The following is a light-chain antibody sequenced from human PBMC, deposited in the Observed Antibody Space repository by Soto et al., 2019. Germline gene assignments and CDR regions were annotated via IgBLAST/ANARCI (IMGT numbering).Light chain of an antibody. CDR1: SSDVGNYKY. V-gene: IGLV2-14*01. J-gene: IGLJ1*01. CDR3: FSYTSDV. Sequence: QSVLTQPASVSGSPGQSITTSCTGTSSDVGNYKYVSWYQQHPGKAPKLMSYEVSNRPSGVSNRFSGSKSGNTASLTISGLQAEDETDYYCFSYTSDVFGTGTKVTVL. CDR2: EVS.